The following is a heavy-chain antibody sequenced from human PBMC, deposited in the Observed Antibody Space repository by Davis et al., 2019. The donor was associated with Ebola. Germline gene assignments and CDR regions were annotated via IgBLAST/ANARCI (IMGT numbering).Heavy chain of an antibody. Sequence: AASVKVSCKASGFTLTDYAIQWVRQAPGQRLEWMGWINAGNGNTKYSQKFQGRVTITRDTSASTAYMELSSLKSEDTAVYYCARENDSWIGYSLDYWGQGTQVTVSS. CDR1: GFTLTDYA. D-gene: IGHD3-3*01. J-gene: IGHJ4*02. CDR3: ARENDSWIGYSLDY. V-gene: IGHV1-3*01. CDR2: INAGNGNT.